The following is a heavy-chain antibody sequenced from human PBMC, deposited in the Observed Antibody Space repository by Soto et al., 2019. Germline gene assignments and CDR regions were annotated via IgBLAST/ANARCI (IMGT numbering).Heavy chain of an antibody. V-gene: IGHV3-15*01. D-gene: IGHD3-16*01. CDR1: GFSFSNAW. J-gene: IGHJ4*02. Sequence: EVQLVESGGDFVKPGGSLRVSCAVSGFSFSNAWMSWVRQAPGKGLEWVGRIKSRADGGTTDYTAPVKGRFTISRDDSKNTVFLQRNSLKTEDTAVYYCPGNWGEFFPLDYWGQGTLVIVSS. CDR3: PGNWGEFFPLDY. CDR2: IKSRADGGTT.